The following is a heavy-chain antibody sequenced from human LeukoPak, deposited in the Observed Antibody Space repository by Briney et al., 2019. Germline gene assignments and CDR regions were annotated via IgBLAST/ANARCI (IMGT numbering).Heavy chain of an antibody. CDR2: IYYSGST. Sequence: SETLSLTCTVSGGSISSSSYDWGWIRQPPGKGLEWIGSIYYSGSTYYNPSLKSRVTISVDTSKNQFSLKLSSVTAADTAVYYCASRQDFYSSGWYPFDYWGQGNLVTVSS. CDR1: GGSISSSSYD. CDR3: ASRQDFYSSGWYPFDY. J-gene: IGHJ4*02. D-gene: IGHD6-13*01. V-gene: IGHV4-39*01.